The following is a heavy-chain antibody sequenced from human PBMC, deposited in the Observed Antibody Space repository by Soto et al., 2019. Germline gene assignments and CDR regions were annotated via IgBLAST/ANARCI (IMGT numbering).Heavy chain of an antibody. D-gene: IGHD2-2*01. CDR2: INAGNGNT. V-gene: IGHV1-3*01. J-gene: IGHJ6*02. Sequence: ASVKVSCKASGYSFTSYAIYWVRQAPGQRLEWMGWINAGNGNTKYSQKLQGRVTFTGDTSASTAHMELSSLRSEDTAVYFCARGVENIVVVLDVFGYYGMDVWGQ. CDR3: ARGVENIVVVLDVFGYYGMDV. CDR1: GYSFTSYA.